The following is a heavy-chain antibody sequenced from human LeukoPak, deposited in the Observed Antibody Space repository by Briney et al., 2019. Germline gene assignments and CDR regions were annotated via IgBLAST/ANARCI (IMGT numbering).Heavy chain of an antibody. J-gene: IGHJ4*02. CDR2: ISGSGFST. CDR3: AKGSPSIAVASYDY. Sequence: AGGSLRLSCAASGFTFSSYAMSWVRQAPGKGLEWVSGISGSGFSTYYADSVKGRFTISRDNSKNTLYLQMNSLRAEDTAVYYCAKGSPSIAVASYDYWGQGTLVTVSS. D-gene: IGHD6-19*01. CDR1: GFTFSSYA. V-gene: IGHV3-23*01.